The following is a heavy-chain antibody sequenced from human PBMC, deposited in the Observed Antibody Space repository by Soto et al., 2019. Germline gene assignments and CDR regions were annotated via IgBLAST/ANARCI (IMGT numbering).Heavy chain of an antibody. Sequence: SSGTLSLTCTFSVDSIISNNNYWSWIRQPPGEGLEWIGFISYSGTTSYSPSLKSRVAISLDTSKNQFSLSLSSVTAADTAVYYCARGRGYSYGLDPWGQGTLVTVSS. CDR1: VDSIISNNNY. CDR3: ARGRGYSYGLDP. CDR2: ISYSGTT. D-gene: IGHD5-18*01. J-gene: IGHJ5*02. V-gene: IGHV4-30-4*01.